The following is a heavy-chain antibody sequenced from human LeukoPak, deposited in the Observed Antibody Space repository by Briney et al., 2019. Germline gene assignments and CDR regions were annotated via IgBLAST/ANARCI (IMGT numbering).Heavy chain of an antibody. CDR3: AMKAVPRPRLHDAFDF. D-gene: IGHD5-24*01. CDR2: ISGSTSSVSST. J-gene: IGHJ3*01. Sequence: GSLRLSCAASGFTFSNYAMSWVRQAPGKGLEWVSAISGSTSSVSSTYHADSVQGRFTISRDKSKNTLYLQMNSLRGDDTAVYYCAMKAVPRPRLHDAFDFWGQGTVVTVSS. CDR1: GFTFSNYA. V-gene: IGHV3-23*01.